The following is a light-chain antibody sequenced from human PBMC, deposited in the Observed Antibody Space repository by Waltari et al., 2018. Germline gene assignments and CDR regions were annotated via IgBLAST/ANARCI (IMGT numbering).Light chain of an antibody. CDR1: QRIGSW. V-gene: IGKV1-5*03. Sequence: IQMTQSPATLSASVGDRVTITCRASQRIGSWLAWYQQKPGRAPKLLISRASILENGVPSRFSGSGSGTEFFLTISSLLPDDFATYYCQQCNSYSRAFGQGTK. CDR3: QQCNSYSRA. J-gene: IGKJ1*01. CDR2: RAS.